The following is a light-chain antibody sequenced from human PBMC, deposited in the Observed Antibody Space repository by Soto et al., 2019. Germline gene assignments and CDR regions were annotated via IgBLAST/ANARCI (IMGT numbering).Light chain of an antibody. Sequence: EIVLTQSPVNLSLSPGERATLSCRASQSVTTFLAWYQQKPGQAPRLLIYDASKRATGIPARFSGSGSGTDFTLTISSLEPEDFAVYYCQQRTNWPLTFGGGTKVEIK. V-gene: IGKV3-11*01. J-gene: IGKJ4*01. CDR2: DAS. CDR1: QSVTTF. CDR3: QQRTNWPLT.